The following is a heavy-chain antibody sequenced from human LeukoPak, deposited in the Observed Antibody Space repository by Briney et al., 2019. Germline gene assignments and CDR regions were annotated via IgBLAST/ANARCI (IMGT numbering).Heavy chain of an antibody. J-gene: IGHJ5*02. CDR2: IKQDGSEI. CDR3: ARGRGPYGWFDP. Sequence: GGSLRLSCAASGFTFSNFWMNWVRQAPGKGLEWVANIKQDGSEIYYVDSVKGRFTISRDNAKNSGYLQMNSLRAEDTAVYYCARGRGPYGWFDPWGQGTLVTVSS. D-gene: IGHD3-10*01. CDR1: GFTFSNFW. V-gene: IGHV3-7*01.